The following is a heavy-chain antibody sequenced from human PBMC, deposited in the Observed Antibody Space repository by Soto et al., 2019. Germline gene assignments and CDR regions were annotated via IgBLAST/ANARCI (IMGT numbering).Heavy chain of an antibody. CDR1: GFTFSSYW. CDR3: ARDLGYDILTGYFDY. J-gene: IGHJ4*02. CDR2: IKQDGSEK. D-gene: IGHD3-9*01. Sequence: GGSLRLSCAASGFTFSSYWMSWVRQAPGKGLEWVANIKQDGSEKYYVDSVKGRFTISRDNAKNSLYLQMNSLRAEDTAVYYSARDLGYDILTGYFDYWGQGTMVTVSS. V-gene: IGHV3-7*01.